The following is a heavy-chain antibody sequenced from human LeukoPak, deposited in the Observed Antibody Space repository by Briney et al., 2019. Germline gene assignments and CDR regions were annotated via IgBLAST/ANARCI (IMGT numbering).Heavy chain of an antibody. CDR1: GFTFSNFA. D-gene: IGHD6-13*01. CDR2: IVGSSSP. J-gene: IGHJ4*02. Sequence: GGSLRLSCAASGFTFSNFAMTWVRQAPGKGLEWVSSIVGSSSPYYADSLKGRFTISRDNAKNSLYLQMNSLRAEDTAVYYCARIGAGSSRDYWGQGTLVTVSS. V-gene: IGHV3-21*01. CDR3: ARIGAGSSRDY.